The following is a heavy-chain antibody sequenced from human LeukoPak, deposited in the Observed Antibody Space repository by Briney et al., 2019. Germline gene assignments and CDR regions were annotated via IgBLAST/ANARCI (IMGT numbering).Heavy chain of an antibody. CDR1: GYTFTDYW. V-gene: IGHV5-51*01. J-gene: IGHJ4*02. CDR3: AREISYASGKGIDY. D-gene: IGHD3-10*01. CDR2: IYSGDSDT. Sequence: GESLKISCKGSGYTFTDYWLGWVRQMPGEGLEWMGIIYSGDSDTRYSPSFQGHVTISADMSIRTAYLQWSSLKASDTAMYYCAREISYASGKGIDYWGQGTLVTVSS.